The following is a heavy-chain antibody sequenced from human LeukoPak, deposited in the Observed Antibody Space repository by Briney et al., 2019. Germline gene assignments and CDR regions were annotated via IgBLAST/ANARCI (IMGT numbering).Heavy chain of an antibody. CDR3: ARGLTTVTTDAFDI. Sequence: SVKVSCKASGGTFSSDTISWLRQAPGQGLEWMGRIIPILGIANYAQKFQGRVTITADKSTSTAYMELSSLRSEDTAVYYCARGLTTVTTDAFDIWGQGTMVTVPS. CDR1: GGTFSSDT. CDR2: IIPILGIA. D-gene: IGHD4-11*01. V-gene: IGHV1-69*02. J-gene: IGHJ3*02.